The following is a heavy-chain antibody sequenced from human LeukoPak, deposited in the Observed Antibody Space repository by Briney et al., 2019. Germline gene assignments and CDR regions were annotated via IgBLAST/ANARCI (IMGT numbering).Heavy chain of an antibody. CDR2: ISGSGGST. Sequence: GGSLRLSCAASGFTFRSYAMSWVRQAPGKGLEWVSAISGSGGSTYYADSVKGRFTISRDNSKNTLYLQMNSLRAEDTAVYYRASYDYVWGSYRTPFDYWGQGTLVTVSS. V-gene: IGHV3-23*01. CDR3: ASYDYVWGSYRTPFDY. J-gene: IGHJ4*02. D-gene: IGHD3-16*02. CDR1: GFTFRSYA.